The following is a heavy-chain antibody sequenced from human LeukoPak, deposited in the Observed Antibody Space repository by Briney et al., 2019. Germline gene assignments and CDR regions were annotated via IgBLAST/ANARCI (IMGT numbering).Heavy chain of an antibody. J-gene: IGHJ6*04. CDR3: ARRPPGIAVAGTDV. Sequence: TGGSLRLSCAASGLTFSSYSMNWVRQAPGKGLEWVSYISSRYDTIYYADSVKGRFTISRDNAKSSLYLQMNSLRAEDTAVYYCARRPPGIAVAGTDVWGKGTTVTVSS. CDR2: ISSRYDTI. CDR1: GLTFSSYS. V-gene: IGHV3-48*01. D-gene: IGHD6-19*01.